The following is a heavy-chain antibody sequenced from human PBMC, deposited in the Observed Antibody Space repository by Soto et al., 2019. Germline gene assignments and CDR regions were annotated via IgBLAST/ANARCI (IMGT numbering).Heavy chain of an antibody. CDR3: TRGGILWFGEPNYFDY. Sequence: GGSLRLSCTASGFTFGDYAMSWFRQAPGKGLEWVGFIRSKAYGGTTEYAASVKGRFTISRDDSKSIAYLQMNSLKTEDTAVYYCTRGGILWFGEPNYFDYWGQGTLVTVSS. V-gene: IGHV3-49*03. D-gene: IGHD3-10*01. CDR1: GFTFGDYA. CDR2: IRSKAYGGTT. J-gene: IGHJ4*02.